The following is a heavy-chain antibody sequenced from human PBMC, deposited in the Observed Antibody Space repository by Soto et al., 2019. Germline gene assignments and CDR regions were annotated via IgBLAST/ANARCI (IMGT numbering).Heavy chain of an antibody. CDR3: ARVKSRCHDY. V-gene: IGHV4-59*08. D-gene: IGHD2-15*01. J-gene: IGHJ4*02. CDR2: IYYSGST. Sequence: PSETLSLTCTVSGGSISSYYWSWIRQPPGKGLEWIGYIYYSGSTYYNPSLKSRVTISVDTSKNQFSLKLSSVTAADTAVYYCARVKSRCHDYWGQGTLVTVSS. CDR1: GGSISSYY.